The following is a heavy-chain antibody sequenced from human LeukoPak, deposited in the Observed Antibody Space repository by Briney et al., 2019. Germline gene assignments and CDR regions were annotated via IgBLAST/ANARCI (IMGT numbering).Heavy chain of an antibody. J-gene: IGHJ4*02. Sequence: ASVKVSCKASGYTFTTYGISWVRQAPGQGLEWMGWISPDNGNIIYAQKVQGRVTMTTGTSTSTAYMELGGLRSDDTALYYCARLMGYSDYPFDYWGQGTLVTVSS. D-gene: IGHD4-11*01. CDR2: ISPDNGNI. CDR3: ARLMGYSDYPFDY. CDR1: GYTFTTYG. V-gene: IGHV1-18*01.